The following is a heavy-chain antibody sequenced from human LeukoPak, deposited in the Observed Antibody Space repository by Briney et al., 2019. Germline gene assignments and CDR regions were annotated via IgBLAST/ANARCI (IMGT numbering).Heavy chain of an antibody. Sequence: AETLSLTCTATGGSISSYYRSWIRQPPGKGLEWIGYIYYSGSTNYSPSFKSRVTISVDTSKNQFSLKLSSVTAADKAVFSCPRARADDYNYGGAFDIWGQGTMVTVSS. CDR2: IYYSGST. CDR1: GGSISSYY. J-gene: IGHJ3*02. CDR3: PRARADDYNYGGAFDI. V-gene: IGHV4-59*01. D-gene: IGHD5-24*01.